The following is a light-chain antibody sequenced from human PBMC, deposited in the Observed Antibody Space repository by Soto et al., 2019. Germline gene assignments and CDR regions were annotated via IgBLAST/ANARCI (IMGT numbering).Light chain of an antibody. CDR1: SSDVGRYNY. J-gene: IGLJ1*01. CDR2: EVS. CDR3: SSKRSGTPVV. V-gene: IGLV2-14*01. Sequence: QSALTHPASVSGSPGQSISISCTGTSSDVGRYNYVSWYQQHPGQAPKLMIYEVSNRPSGVSDRFSGSKSGNTASLTISGLQAEDEADYYCSSKRSGTPVVFGTGTKLTVL.